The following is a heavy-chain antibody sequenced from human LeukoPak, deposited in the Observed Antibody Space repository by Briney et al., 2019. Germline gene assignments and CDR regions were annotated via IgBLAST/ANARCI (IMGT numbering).Heavy chain of an antibody. D-gene: IGHD2-2*03. CDR2: FYLDETDI. Sequence: GESLKISCKGSGYSFPTYCIAWVRQMPGEGLEGMGIFYLDETDIRYSPSFQGQVTISADKSISTAYLQWSSLTASDTAMYYCARPPSRGYSSSFEYWGQGTLVTVSS. J-gene: IGHJ4*02. CDR1: GYSFPTYC. CDR3: ARPPSRGYSSSFEY. V-gene: IGHV5-51*01.